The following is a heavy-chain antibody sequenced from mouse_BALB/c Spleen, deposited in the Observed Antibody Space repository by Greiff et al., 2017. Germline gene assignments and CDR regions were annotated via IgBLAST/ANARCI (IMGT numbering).Heavy chain of an antibody. CDR1: GYSITSDYA. J-gene: IGHJ3*01. D-gene: IGHD2-1*01. CDR2: ISYSGST. CDR3: ASGDGNYGWFAY. Sequence: EVQLQESGPGLVKPSQSLSLTCTVTGYSITSDYAWNWIRQFPGNKLEWMGYISYSGSTSYNPSLKSRISITRDTSKNQFFLQLNSVTTEDTATYYCASGDGNYGWFAYWGQGTLVTVSA. V-gene: IGHV3-2*02.